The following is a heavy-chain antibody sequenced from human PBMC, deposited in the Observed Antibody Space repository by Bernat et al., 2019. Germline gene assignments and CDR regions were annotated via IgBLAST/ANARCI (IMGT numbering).Heavy chain of an antibody. D-gene: IGHD2-2*02. CDR2: IIPIFGTA. Sequence: QVQLVQSGAEVKKPGSSVKVSCKASGGTFSSYAISWVRQAPGQGLEWMGGIIPIFGTANYAQKFQGRVTITADKSTSTAYMELSSLRSEDTAVYYCARSVVVPAAIVDYYYYMDVWGKGTTVTVSS. J-gene: IGHJ6*03. CDR1: GGTFSSYA. CDR3: ARSVVVPAAIVDYYYYMDV. V-gene: IGHV1-69*06.